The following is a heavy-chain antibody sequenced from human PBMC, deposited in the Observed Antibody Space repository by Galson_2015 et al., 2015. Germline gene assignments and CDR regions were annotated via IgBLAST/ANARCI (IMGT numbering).Heavy chain of an antibody. CDR1: GFTFSSYW. Sequence: SLRLSCAASGFTFSSYWMNWVRQAPGKGLEWVANIRQDGNEKYLGNSVKGRFTISSNSDKNSMYLQMNSLRAEDTAVYYCASGSHDSWEYVFDVWGQGTTVTVSS. CDR3: ASGSHDSWEYVFDV. CDR2: IRQDGNEK. D-gene: IGHD1-1*01. J-gene: IGHJ3*01. V-gene: IGHV3-7*01.